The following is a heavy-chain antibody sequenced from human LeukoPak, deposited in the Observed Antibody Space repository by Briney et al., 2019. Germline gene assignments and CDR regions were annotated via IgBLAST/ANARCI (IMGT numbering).Heavy chain of an antibody. J-gene: IGHJ5*02. CDR2: IYPGDSDT. D-gene: IGHD3-10*01. CDR1: GYTVTSYW. V-gene: IGHV5-51*01. CDR3: ARQRKTYYYGSGSYTSNWFDP. Sequence: GESLKISCKGSGYTVTSYWIGWVRQMPGKGLEWMGIIYPGDSDTRYSPSFQGQVTISADKSISTAYLQWSSLKASDTAMYYCARQRKTYYYGSGSYTSNWFDPWGQGTLVTVSS.